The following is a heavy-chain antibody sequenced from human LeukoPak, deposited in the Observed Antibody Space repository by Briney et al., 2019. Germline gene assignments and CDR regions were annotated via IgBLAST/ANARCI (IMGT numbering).Heavy chain of an antibody. V-gene: IGHV4-4*09. CDR3: ARLSSYGTGYFDY. D-gene: IGHD5-18*01. Sequence: SETLSLTSTVAGGSLSRYYWSWIRQPPGKGLEWIWYIYTSGRTNYNPSPKSRVTISVDKSKNQLSLKLSSVTAADTAVYYCARLSSYGTGYFDYWGQGTLVTVSS. CDR2: IYTSGRT. CDR1: GGSLSRYY. J-gene: IGHJ4*02.